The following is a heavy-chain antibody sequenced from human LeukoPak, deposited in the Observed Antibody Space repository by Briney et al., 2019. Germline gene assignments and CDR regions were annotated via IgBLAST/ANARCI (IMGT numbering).Heavy chain of an antibody. CDR2: ISSSSSTI. J-gene: IGHJ4*02. V-gene: IGHV3-48*04. CDR1: GFTFSSYS. CDR3: ASRIVVVVAATRGGYFDY. D-gene: IGHD2-15*01. Sequence: GGSLRLSCAASGFTFSSYSMNWVRQAPGKGLEWVSYISSSSSTIYYADSVKGRFTISRDNAKNSLYLQMNSLRAGDTAVYYCASRIVVVVAATRGGYFDYWGQGTLVTVSS.